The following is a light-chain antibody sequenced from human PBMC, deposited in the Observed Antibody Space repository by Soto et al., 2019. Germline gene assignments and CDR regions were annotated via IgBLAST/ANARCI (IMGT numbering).Light chain of an antibody. CDR3: QVWDTSSDHYV. Sequence: SYELTQSPSVSVAPGQTARIACGGNNIGSKTVHWYQQKPGQAPVLVVYDDENRPSGIPERFSGSKSGNTATLTISRVEAGDEADYYCQVWDTSSDHYVFGTGTKLTVL. CDR2: DDE. CDR1: NIGSKT. J-gene: IGLJ1*01. V-gene: IGLV3-21*02.